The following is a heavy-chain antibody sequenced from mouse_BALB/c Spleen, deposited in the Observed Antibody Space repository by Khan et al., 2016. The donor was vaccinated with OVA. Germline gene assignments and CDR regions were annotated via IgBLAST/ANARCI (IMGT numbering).Heavy chain of an antibody. V-gene: IGHV1S135*01. CDR2: IDPFNGGT. J-gene: IGHJ3*01. CDR3: ARETFDY. Sequence: VQLKQSGPELMKPGASVNISCKASGYSFTSYYIHWVRQSHGKSLEWIGYIDPFNGGTDYNQKFKDKATLTVDKSSNTAYMHLSSLTSEDSAVYYCARETFDYWGQGTLVTVSA. CDR1: GYSFTSYY.